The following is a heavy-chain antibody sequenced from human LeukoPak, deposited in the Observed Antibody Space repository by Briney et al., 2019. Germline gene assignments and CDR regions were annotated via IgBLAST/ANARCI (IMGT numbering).Heavy chain of an antibody. CDR2: INSIGSTI. CDR1: GFIFSNYA. CDR3: ARDRDSTGILDY. Sequence: GGSLRLSCAASGFIFSNYAMSWVRQAPGKGLEWISHINSIGSTIYYADSVKGRFTISRDNAKRSLSLQMNSLRAEDTAVYYCARDRDSTGILDYWGQGALVTVSS. D-gene: IGHD6-19*01. J-gene: IGHJ4*02. V-gene: IGHV3-11*01.